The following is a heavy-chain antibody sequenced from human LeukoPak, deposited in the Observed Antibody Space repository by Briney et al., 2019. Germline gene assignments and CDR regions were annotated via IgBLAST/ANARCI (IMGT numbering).Heavy chain of an antibody. J-gene: IGHJ6*02. V-gene: IGHV4-59*12. CDR3: AMGGWYNDYYYGMDV. CDR2: IFYSGST. Sequence: SETLSLTCTVSGASISNYYWSWIRQPPGKGLEWIGYIFYSGSTSFNPSLESRVTISVDTSKNQFSLQLNSVTPENTAVYYCAMGGWYNDYYYGMDVWGQGTTVTVSS. D-gene: IGHD6-19*01. CDR1: GASISNYY.